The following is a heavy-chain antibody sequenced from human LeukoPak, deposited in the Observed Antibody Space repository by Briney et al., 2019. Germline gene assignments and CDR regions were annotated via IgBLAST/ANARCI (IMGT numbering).Heavy chain of an antibody. CDR2: ISGTGGST. CDR1: GFTVGTNS. J-gene: IGHJ4*02. CDR3: AKEREAYCSGGSCYGSDKLFPADY. V-gene: IGHV3-23*01. D-gene: IGHD2-15*01. Sequence: GGSLRLSCAASGFTVGTNSMSWVRQAPGKGLEWVSSISGTGGSTFYADSVKGRFTISRDNSKNTLYLQMNSLRAEDTAIYYCAKEREAYCSGGSCYGSDKLFPADYWGQGSLVTVSS.